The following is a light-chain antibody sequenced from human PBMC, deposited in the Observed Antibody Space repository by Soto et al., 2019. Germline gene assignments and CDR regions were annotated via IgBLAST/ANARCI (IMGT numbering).Light chain of an antibody. CDR2: AAS. J-gene: IGKJ2*01. Sequence: DIQMTQSPSSLSASVGDRVTITCRASQSINTYLNWYQQKPGKAPNLLIYAASNLQSGVPSRFSGSGSGTDFTLTISSLQTEDIATYYCHQSYGTPMYTFGQGTKLEIK. V-gene: IGKV1-39*01. CDR3: HQSYGTPMYT. CDR1: QSINTY.